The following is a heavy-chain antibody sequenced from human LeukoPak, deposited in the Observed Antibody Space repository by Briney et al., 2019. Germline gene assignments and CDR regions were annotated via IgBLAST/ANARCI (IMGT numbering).Heavy chain of an antibody. CDR3: ARGSMRQFDY. CDR1: GYNFTTYW. CDR2: IYPGDSDT. J-gene: IGHJ4*02. Sequence: GESLRISCKGSGYNFTTYWIGWVRRMPGKGLEWMGIIYPGDSDTRYSPSFQGQVTISADKSITTAYLQWSSLKASDTAMYYCARGSMRQFDYWSQGALVTVSS. V-gene: IGHV5-51*01.